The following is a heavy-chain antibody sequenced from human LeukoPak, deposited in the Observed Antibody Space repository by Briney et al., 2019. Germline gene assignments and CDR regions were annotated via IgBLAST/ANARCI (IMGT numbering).Heavy chain of an antibody. CDR3: AKVGGGFNPTLYFDF. CDR1: RFTFSNEA. CDR2: ISGSGGST. Sequence: PGGSLRLSCAASRFTFSNEAMSWVRRAPGKGLDWVSAISGSGGSTFYADSVKGRFTISRDNSKNTLYLQMNSLRADDTAVYYCAKVGGGFNPTLYFDFWGQGTLVTVSS. D-gene: IGHD3-16*01. J-gene: IGHJ4*02. V-gene: IGHV3-23*01.